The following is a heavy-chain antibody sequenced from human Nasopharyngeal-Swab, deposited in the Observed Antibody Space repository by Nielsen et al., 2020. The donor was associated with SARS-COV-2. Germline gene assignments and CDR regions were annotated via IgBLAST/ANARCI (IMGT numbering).Heavy chain of an antibody. D-gene: IGHD6-13*01. V-gene: IGHV3-49*04. CDR1: GFTFGDYA. Sequence: GESLMISCTASGFTFGDYAMSWVRQAPGKGLEWVGFIRSKAYGGTTEYAASVKGRFTISRDDSKSIAYLQMNSLKTEDTAVYYCTRMVQQLRENWFDPWGQGTLVTVSS. CDR2: IRSKAYGGTT. CDR3: TRMVQQLRENWFDP. J-gene: IGHJ5*02.